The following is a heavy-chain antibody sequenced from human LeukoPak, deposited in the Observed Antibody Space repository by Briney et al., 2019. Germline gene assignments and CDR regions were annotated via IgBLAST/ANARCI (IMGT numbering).Heavy chain of an antibody. CDR2: IYSSGST. D-gene: IGHD3-22*01. Sequence: PSETLSLTCAVSSGSISSYYWSWIRQPAGKGLEWIGRIYSSGSTYYNPSLKSRVTMSVDTSKNQFSLKLNSVTAADTALYYCARRGRSGYFDYWGQGTLVTVSS. CDR3: ARRGRSGYFDY. J-gene: IGHJ4*02. V-gene: IGHV4-4*07. CDR1: SGSISSYY.